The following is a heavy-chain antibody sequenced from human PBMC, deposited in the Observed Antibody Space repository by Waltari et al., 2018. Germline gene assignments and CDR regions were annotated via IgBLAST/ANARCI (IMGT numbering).Heavy chain of an antibody. CDR3: ARFKLERPRYYYYYMDV. J-gene: IGHJ6*03. D-gene: IGHD1-1*01. CDR1: GCSISSSSYY. CDR2: IYYSGST. V-gene: IGHV4-39*07. Sequence: QLQLQESGPGLVKPSETLSLTCTVSGCSISSSSYYWGWIRQPPGKGLEWIGSIYYSGSTYYNPSLKSRVTISVDTSKNQFSLKLSSVTAADTAMYYCARFKLERPRYYYYYMDVWGKGTTVTVSS.